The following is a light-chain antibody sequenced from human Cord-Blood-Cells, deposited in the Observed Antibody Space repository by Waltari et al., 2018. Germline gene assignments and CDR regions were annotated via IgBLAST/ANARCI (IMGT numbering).Light chain of an antibody. CDR2: QDS. CDR3: QAWDSSTVV. Sequence: SYELTQPPSVSVSPGQTASLTCSGDKLGDQYACWYQQKPGQFPVVGIYQDSQRPSGIPDRFSGSNSGNTATLTISGTQAMDEADYYCQAWDSSTVVFGGGTKLTVL. V-gene: IGLV3-1*01. J-gene: IGLJ2*01. CDR1: KLGDQY.